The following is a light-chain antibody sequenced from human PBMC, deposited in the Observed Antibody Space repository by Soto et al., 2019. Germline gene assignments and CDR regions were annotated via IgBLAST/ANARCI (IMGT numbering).Light chain of an antibody. CDR3: AAWDDSLNGRGV. Sequence: VLTQPPSASGTPGQRVTISCSGSSSNIGSNTVNWYQQLPGTAPKLLIYSNNQRPSGVPDRFSGSRSGTSASLAISGLQSEDEGDYYCAAWDDSLNGRGVFGGGTKLTVL. V-gene: IGLV1-44*01. J-gene: IGLJ3*02. CDR1: SSNIGSNT. CDR2: SNN.